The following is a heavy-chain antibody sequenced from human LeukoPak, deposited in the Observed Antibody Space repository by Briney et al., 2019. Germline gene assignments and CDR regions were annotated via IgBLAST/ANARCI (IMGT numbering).Heavy chain of an antibody. D-gene: IGHD4-11*01. V-gene: IGHV1-46*01. CDR1: GYTFTSYY. CDR3: ARDLSLTGATVDY. J-gene: IGHJ4*02. CDR2: INPSGGST. Sequence: ASVKVSCKASGYTFTSYYIHWVRQAPGQGLEWMGIINPSGGSTIYAQKFQGRATMTRDTSTSTVYMELSSLRSEDTAVYYCARDLSLTGATVDYWGQGTLVTVSS.